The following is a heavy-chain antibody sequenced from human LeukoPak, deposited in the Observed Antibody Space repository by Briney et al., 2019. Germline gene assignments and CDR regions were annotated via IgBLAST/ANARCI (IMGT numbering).Heavy chain of an antibody. Sequence: GGSLRLSCGVSGFSVTSYWMSWVRQAPGKGLEWVANIKQDGSEKNYVDSVKGRFTISRDNTKNSLYLQMNSLRAEDTAVYYCARGVFGGYGDRGAKYYYMDVWGKGTTVTISS. D-gene: IGHD4-17*01. CDR2: IKQDGSEK. CDR3: ARGVFGGYGDRGAKYYYMDV. CDR1: GFSVTSYW. V-gene: IGHV3-7*01. J-gene: IGHJ6*03.